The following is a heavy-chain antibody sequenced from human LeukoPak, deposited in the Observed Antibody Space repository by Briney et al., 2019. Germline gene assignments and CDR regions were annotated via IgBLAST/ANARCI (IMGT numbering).Heavy chain of an antibody. CDR2: IYYSGST. D-gene: IGHD2-21*02. J-gene: IGHJ6*02. Sequence: SETLSLTCTVPGGSISSYYWSWIRQPPGKGLEWIGYIYYSGSTNYNPSLKSRVTISVDTSKNQFSLKLSFVTAADTAVYYCAREVVVTAVPYYYYYGMDVWGQGTTVTVSS. V-gene: IGHV4-59*01. CDR3: AREVVVTAVPYYYYYGMDV. CDR1: GGSISSYY.